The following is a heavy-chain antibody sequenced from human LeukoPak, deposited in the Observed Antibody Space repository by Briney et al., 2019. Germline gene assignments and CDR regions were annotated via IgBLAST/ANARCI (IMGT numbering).Heavy chain of an antibody. CDR3: ARHVSGRWELFFDS. Sequence: ASVKVSCKASGYTFIYYDMHWVRQAPGQGLEWVGTINPYDNSTNYAQKFQGRVTMTRDMSTSTVYMELNSLRSEDTAVYYCARHVSGRWELFFDSWGQGTLVIVSS. J-gene: IGHJ4*02. CDR2: INPYDNST. CDR1: GYTFIYYD. V-gene: IGHV1-46*01. D-gene: IGHD4-23*01.